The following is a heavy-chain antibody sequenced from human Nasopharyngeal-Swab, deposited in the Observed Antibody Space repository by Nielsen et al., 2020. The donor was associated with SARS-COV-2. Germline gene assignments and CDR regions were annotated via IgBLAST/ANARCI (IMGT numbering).Heavy chain of an antibody. J-gene: IGHJ3*02. Sequence: GESLKISCAASGFTFSSYDMHWVRQATGKGLEWVSAIGTAGDTYYPGSVKGRFTISRENAKNSLYLQMNSLRAGDTAVYYCARGQGYSYGFGSAFDIWGQGTMVTVSS. V-gene: IGHV3-13*01. D-gene: IGHD5-18*01. CDR3: ARGQGYSYGFGSAFDI. CDR2: IGTAGDT. CDR1: GFTFSSYD.